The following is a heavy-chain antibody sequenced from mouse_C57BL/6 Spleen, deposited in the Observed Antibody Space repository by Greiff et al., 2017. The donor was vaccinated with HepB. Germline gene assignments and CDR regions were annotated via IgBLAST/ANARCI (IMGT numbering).Heavy chain of an antibody. CDR2: IYPGDGDT. Sequence: VQLQQSGPELVKPGASVKISCKASGYAFSSSWMNWVKQRPGKGLEWIGRIYPGDGDTNYNGKFKGKATLTADKSSSTAYMQLSSLTSEDSAVYFCARSSYDGYYRFAYWGQGTLVTVSA. J-gene: IGHJ3*01. V-gene: IGHV1-82*01. CDR3: ARSSYDGYYRFAY. D-gene: IGHD2-3*01. CDR1: GYAFSSSW.